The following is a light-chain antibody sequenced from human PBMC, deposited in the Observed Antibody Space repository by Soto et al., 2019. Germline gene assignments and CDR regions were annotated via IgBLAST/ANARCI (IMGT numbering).Light chain of an antibody. CDR2: FDD. J-gene: IGLJ2*01. CDR1: TSNIGNNA. Sequence: QSVLTQPTSVSGAPRQRVSISCSGATSNIGNNAVNWYQQLPGKAPKLLIYFDDLMPSGVSDRFSGSKSGTSASLAISGLQSEDEADYYCAAWDDSLNVVLFGGGTKRTVL. V-gene: IGLV1-36*01. CDR3: AAWDDSLNVVL.